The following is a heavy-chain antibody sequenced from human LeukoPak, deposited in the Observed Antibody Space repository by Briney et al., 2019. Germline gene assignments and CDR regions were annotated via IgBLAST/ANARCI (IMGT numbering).Heavy chain of an antibody. CDR1: GFTFSTYS. J-gene: IGHJ4*02. Sequence: GGSLRLSCAASGFTFSTYSMNWVRQAPGKGLEWISYISSSSSGMYYADSVKGRFTISRDNAKNLLYLQMNSLRDEDTAVYYCAREYQWLVDYWGQGTPVTVSS. CDR3: AREYQWLVDY. V-gene: IGHV3-48*02. CDR2: ISSSSSGM. D-gene: IGHD6-19*01.